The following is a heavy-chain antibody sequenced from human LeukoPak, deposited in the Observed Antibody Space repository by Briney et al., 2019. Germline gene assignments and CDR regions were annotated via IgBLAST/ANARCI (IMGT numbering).Heavy chain of an antibody. V-gene: IGHV1-69*04. Sequence: GASVKVSCKASGGTFSSYAISWVRQAPGQGLEWMGRIIPILGIANYAQKFQGRVTITTDESTSTAYMELSSLRSEDTAVYYCARGRGYTYCSSTSCYPADAFDIWGQGTMVTVSS. J-gene: IGHJ3*02. D-gene: IGHD2-2*01. CDR2: IIPILGIA. CDR3: ARGRGYTYCSSTSCYPADAFDI. CDR1: GGTFSSYA.